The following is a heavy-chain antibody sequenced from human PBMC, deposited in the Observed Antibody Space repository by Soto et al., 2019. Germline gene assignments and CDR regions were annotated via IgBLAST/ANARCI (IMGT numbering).Heavy chain of an antibody. J-gene: IGHJ4*02. Sequence: EVQLVESGGGLVKPGGSLRLSCAASGFTFSSYSMNWVRQAPGKGLEWVSSISSSSSYIYYADSVKGRFTISRDNAKNSLYLQMNSLSAADTAVYYCARVSGSSRMYYFDYWGQGTLVTVSS. CDR2: ISSSSSYI. D-gene: IGHD6-19*01. CDR3: ARVSGSSRMYYFDY. CDR1: GFTFSSYS. V-gene: IGHV3-21*01.